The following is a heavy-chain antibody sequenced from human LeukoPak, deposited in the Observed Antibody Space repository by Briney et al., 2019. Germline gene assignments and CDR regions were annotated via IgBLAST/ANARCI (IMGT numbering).Heavy chain of an antibody. CDR3: AREGQGSWYWRVDY. J-gene: IGHJ4*02. Sequence: GGSLRLSCAASGFTVSSNFMRWVRQAPGKGLEWVSVIYSGGSTYYADSVKGRFTISRDNAKNSLYLQMNSLRAEDTAVYYCAREGQGSWYWRVDYWGQGSLVTVSS. CDR2: IYSGGST. CDR1: GFTVSSNF. V-gene: IGHV3-66*01. D-gene: IGHD6-13*01.